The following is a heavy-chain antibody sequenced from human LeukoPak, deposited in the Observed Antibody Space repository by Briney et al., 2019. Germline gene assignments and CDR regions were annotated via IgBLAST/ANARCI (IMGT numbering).Heavy chain of an antibody. Sequence: GGSLRLSCAASGFTFDDYGMSWVRQAPGKGLEWVSGINWNGGSTGYADSVKVRFTISRDNAKNSLYLQMNSLRAEDTALYYCARDSSGWRNFDYWGQGTLVTVSS. CDR1: GFTFDDYG. CDR3: ARDSSGWRNFDY. CDR2: INWNGGST. J-gene: IGHJ4*02. V-gene: IGHV3-20*04. D-gene: IGHD6-19*01.